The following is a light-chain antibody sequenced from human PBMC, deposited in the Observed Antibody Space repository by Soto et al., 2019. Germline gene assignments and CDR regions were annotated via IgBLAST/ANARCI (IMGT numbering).Light chain of an antibody. Sequence: QSVLTQPPSASGTPGQRVTISCSGNSSNIGTDDVLWYLQFPGTAPNLLVYKNNKRPSGVSDRLSGSKSGTSASLAISGLRSEDEAEYFCAAWDATLSGYVFGTGTKVTVL. J-gene: IGLJ1*01. CDR1: SSNIGTDD. V-gene: IGLV1-47*01. CDR3: AAWDATLSGYV. CDR2: KNN.